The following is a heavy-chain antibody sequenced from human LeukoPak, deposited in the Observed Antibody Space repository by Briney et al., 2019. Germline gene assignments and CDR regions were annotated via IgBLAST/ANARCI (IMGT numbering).Heavy chain of an antibody. CDR3: AKEIPVAVYFDY. CDR1: GFTFSSYA. Sequence: GGSLRLSCAASGFTFSSYAMSWVRQAPGKALEWVAAITGSGRNAYYADSVKGRFTVSRDNSKNTMWLQMNSLRAEDTAVYHCAKEIPVAVYFDYWGQGTLVTVSS. CDR2: ITGSGRNA. V-gene: IGHV3-23*01. J-gene: IGHJ4*02. D-gene: IGHD2-2*01.